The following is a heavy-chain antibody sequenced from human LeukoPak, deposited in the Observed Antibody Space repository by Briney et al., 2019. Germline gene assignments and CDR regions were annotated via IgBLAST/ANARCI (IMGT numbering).Heavy chain of an antibody. CDR2: IYYSGST. CDR1: GGSISSYY. Sequence: PSETRSLTCTVSGGSISSYYWSWIRQPPGKGLEWIGYIYYSGSTNYNPSLKSRVTISVDTSKNQFSLKLSSVTAADTAVYFCARGQGWYYYMDVWGKGTTVTVSS. CDR3: ARGQGWYYYMDV. J-gene: IGHJ6*03. V-gene: IGHV4-59*01.